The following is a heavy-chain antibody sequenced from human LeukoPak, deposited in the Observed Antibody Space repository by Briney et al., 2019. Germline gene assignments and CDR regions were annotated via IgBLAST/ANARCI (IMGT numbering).Heavy chain of an antibody. J-gene: IGHJ4*02. Sequence: QAGGSLRLSCAASGFTFSSYEMNWVRQAPGKGLEWVSYISSSGSTIYYADSVKGRFTISRDNAKNSLYLQMNSLRPEDTAVYYCARAAHRGFSFDYWGQGTLVTVSS. V-gene: IGHV3-48*03. CDR2: ISSSGSTI. CDR1: GFTFSSYE. CDR3: ARAAHRGFSFDY. D-gene: IGHD3-10*01.